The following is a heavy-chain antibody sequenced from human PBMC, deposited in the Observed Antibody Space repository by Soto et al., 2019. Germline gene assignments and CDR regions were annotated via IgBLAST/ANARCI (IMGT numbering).Heavy chain of an antibody. CDR3: AKGLKVGAPRLLAFDY. CDR2: ISGSGGST. D-gene: IGHD1-26*01. V-gene: IGHV3-23*01. J-gene: IGHJ4*02. CDR1: GFTFSSYA. Sequence: EVQLLESGGGVVQPGGSLRLSCAASGFTFSSYAMIWVRQAAGKGLEWVPAISGSGGSTYYADAVKSLFTIYRDHSKNPTYLQMNSLRAEDTAVYYCAKGLKVGAPRLLAFDYWGQGTLVTVSS.